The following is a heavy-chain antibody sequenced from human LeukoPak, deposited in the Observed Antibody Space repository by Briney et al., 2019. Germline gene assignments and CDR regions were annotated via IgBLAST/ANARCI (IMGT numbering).Heavy chain of an antibody. D-gene: IGHD6-6*01. Sequence: SETLSLTCTVSGESIRSYYWSCIRQPPGKGLEWIGYIYYRGNTNYNPSLKSRVIISIDTSNNQFSLKLSSVTAADTAVYFCARDSPPQYASSSAGFDYWGQGTLVTVSS. V-gene: IGHV4-59*01. J-gene: IGHJ4*02. CDR3: ARDSPPQYASSSAGFDY. CDR2: IYYRGNT. CDR1: GESIRSYY.